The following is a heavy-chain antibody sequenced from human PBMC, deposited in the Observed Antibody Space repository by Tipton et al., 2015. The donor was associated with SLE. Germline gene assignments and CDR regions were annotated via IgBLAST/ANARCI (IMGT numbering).Heavy chain of an antibody. CDR3: TKDNHSGGNAPRYFDL. V-gene: IGHV3-30*18. CDR1: GFTFSSYG. Sequence: SLRLSCAASGFTFSSYGMHWVRQAPGKGLEWVAVIWYDGSNRYYVDSVKGRFTISRDNSKNTLYLQMNSLRAEDTAVYYCTKDNHSGGNAPRYFDLWGRGTLVTVSS. D-gene: IGHD4-23*01. CDR2: IWYDGSNR. J-gene: IGHJ2*01.